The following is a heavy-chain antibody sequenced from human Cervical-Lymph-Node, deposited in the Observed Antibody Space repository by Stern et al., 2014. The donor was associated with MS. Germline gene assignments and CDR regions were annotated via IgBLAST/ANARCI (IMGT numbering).Heavy chain of an antibody. CDR1: GGTFSTNA. CDR2: MIPMFGAP. V-gene: IGHV1-69*01. D-gene: IGHD3-3*01. Sequence: QVQLGQSGAEVKKPGSSVTVSCKTSGGTFSTNALSWVRQAPGKGLEWVGGMIPMFGAPVYAPDFQGRGNIIADDSTSIVNLEVTSMRDNDTAVYFCARNRLRFGGPSSRRGYGMDVWGQGTRVTVSS. J-gene: IGHJ6*02. CDR3: ARNRLRFGGPSSRRGYGMDV.